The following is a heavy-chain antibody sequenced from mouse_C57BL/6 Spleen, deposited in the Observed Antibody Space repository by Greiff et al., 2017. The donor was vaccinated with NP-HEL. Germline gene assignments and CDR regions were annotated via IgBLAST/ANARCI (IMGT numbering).Heavy chain of an antibody. CDR2: IDPSDSYT. Sequence: QVQLQQPGAELVMPGASVKLSCKASGYTFTSYWMHWVKQRPGQGLEWIGEIDPSDSYTNYNQKFKGKSTLTVDKSSSTAYMQLSSLTSDDSAVYYCATGSFYFDYWGQGTTLTVSS. CDR1: GYTFTSYW. J-gene: IGHJ2*01. V-gene: IGHV1-69*01. D-gene: IGHD1-1*01. CDR3: ATGSFYFDY.